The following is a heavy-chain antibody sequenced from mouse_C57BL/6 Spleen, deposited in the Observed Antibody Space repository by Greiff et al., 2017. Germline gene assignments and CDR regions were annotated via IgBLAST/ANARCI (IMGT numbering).Heavy chain of an antibody. CDR1: GYAFSSSW. D-gene: IGHD2-5*01. Sequence: QVQLQQSGPELVKPGASVKISCKASGYAFSSSWMNWVKQRPGKGLEWIGRIYPGDGDTNYNGKFKGKATLTADKSSSTAYMQLSSLTSEDSAVYFCARYYSNPYYYAMGYWGQGTSVTVSS. V-gene: IGHV1-82*01. CDR2: IYPGDGDT. CDR3: ARYYSNPYYYAMGY. J-gene: IGHJ4*01.